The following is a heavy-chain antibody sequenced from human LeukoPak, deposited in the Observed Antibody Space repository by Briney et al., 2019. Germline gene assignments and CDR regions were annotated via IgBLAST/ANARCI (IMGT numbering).Heavy chain of an antibody. CDR3: VRGYSFGPYGMDV. V-gene: IGHV3-64D*09. J-gene: IGHJ6*02. Sequence: GESLRLSCAASGFPFSSYAMHWVRQAPGKGLEYVSAISDSGGSTYYADSVKGRFTISRDNSKNTLYLQMSSLRAEDTAVYFCVRGYSFGPYGMDVWGQGTTVTVSS. D-gene: IGHD2-15*01. CDR1: GFPFSSYA. CDR2: ISDSGGST.